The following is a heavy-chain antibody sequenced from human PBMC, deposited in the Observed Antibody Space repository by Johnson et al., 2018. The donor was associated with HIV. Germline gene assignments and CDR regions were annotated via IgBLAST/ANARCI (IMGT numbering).Heavy chain of an antibody. CDR1: GFTLSDSA. CDR3: ARGAPWSGSDAFDI. D-gene: IGHD3-3*01. Sequence: QEQLVESGGGVVQPGRSLRLSCAASGFTLSDSALHWVRQAPGKGLEWVAVISDDGSKIYHADSVKGRFTISRDNSKNTLYLQMNSLRAEDTALYYCARGAPWSGSDAFDIWGQGTMVTVSS. V-gene: IGHV3-30*04. CDR2: ISDDGSKI. J-gene: IGHJ3*02.